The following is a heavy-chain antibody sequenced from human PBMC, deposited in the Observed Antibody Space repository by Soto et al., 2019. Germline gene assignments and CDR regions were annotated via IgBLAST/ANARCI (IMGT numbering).Heavy chain of an antibody. CDR3: GRDVGHKSYYHSSGYHY. D-gene: IGHD3-22*01. CDR1: GGTFSNYT. V-gene: IGHV1-69*02. J-gene: IGHJ4*02. CDR2: INPLLDIS. Sequence: QVQLVQSGAEVKKPGSSVTVSCKASGGTFSNYTITWVRQAPGQGLEWMGRINPLLDISNYAQKFRGRLTMSADKSTITAYMELSGLTSDDTAISFCGRDVGHKSYYHSSGYHYWGQGNGVTVSS.